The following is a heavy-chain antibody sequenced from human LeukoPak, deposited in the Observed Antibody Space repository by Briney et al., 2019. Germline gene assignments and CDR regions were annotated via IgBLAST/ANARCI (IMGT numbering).Heavy chain of an antibody. D-gene: IGHD6-13*01. CDR2: IYYSGSP. Sequence: SKTLSLTCTVSGGSISSGGYYWSWIRQHPGKDLEWIGYIYYSGSPYYNPSLRNRVTISLDTSKNQFSLKLSSVTAADTAVYYCARDRKGYPLDYWGQGTLVTVST. J-gene: IGHJ4*02. CDR3: ARDRKGYPLDY. CDR1: GGSISSGGYY. V-gene: IGHV4-31*03.